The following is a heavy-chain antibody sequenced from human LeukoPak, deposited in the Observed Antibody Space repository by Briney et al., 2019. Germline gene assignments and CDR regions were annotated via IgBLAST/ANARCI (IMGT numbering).Heavy chain of an antibody. CDR3: AKAYYDILTGYGSLDAFDI. D-gene: IGHD3-9*01. V-gene: IGHV3-66*01. Sequence: GWSLRLSCAASGCFVSTNYMSGVRQPPGKGLEWVSVMYSGGTTYYADSVQGRFTISRDNSKNTLYLQMSSLSAEDTAVYYCAKAYYDILTGYGSLDAFDIWGQGTMVTVSS. J-gene: IGHJ3*02. CDR2: MYSGGTT. CDR1: GCFVSTNY.